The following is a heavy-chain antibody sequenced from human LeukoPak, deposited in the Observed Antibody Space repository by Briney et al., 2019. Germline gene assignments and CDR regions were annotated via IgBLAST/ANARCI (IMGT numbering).Heavy chain of an antibody. CDR2: MTASATTI. J-gene: IGHJ4*02. V-gene: IGHV3-48*02. CDR1: GFTFSPYS. Sequence: GGSLRLSCATSGFTFSPYSMNWVRQAPGKGLEWISYMTASATTIYYADSVKGRFTISRDDAMSSVFLQMNSLRDDDTAIYYCARSVGHPDYWGQGTRVTVSS. CDR3: ARSVGHPDY. D-gene: IGHD1-26*01.